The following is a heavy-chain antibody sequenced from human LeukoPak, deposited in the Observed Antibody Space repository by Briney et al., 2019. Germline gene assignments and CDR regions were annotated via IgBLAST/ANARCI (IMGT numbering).Heavy chain of an antibody. CDR2: INAGNGNT. Sequence: ASVTVSCKASGYTFTSYAMHWVRQAPGQRLEWMGWINAGNGNTKCSQKFQGRVTITRDTSASTAYMELSSLRSEDTAVYYCAREEVSTYYGADWFDPWGQGTLVTVSS. J-gene: IGHJ5*02. CDR1: GYTFTSYA. V-gene: IGHV1-3*01. D-gene: IGHD4-17*01. CDR3: AREEVSTYYGADWFDP.